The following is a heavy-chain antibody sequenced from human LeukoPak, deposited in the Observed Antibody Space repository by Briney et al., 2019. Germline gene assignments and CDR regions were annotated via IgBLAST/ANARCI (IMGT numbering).Heavy chain of an antibody. CDR3: ARATNSYGGNSDF. CDR2: ISSYGDNT. CDR1: GFTFSDYT. D-gene: IGHD4-23*01. J-gene: IGHJ4*02. Sequence: PGGSLRLSCVASGFTFSDYTMHWVRQAPGKGLEYVSAISSYGDNTYYANSVKGRFTISRDNFKNTLYLQMGSLRADDMAVYYCARATNSYGGNSDFWGQGTLVTVSS. V-gene: IGHV3-64*01.